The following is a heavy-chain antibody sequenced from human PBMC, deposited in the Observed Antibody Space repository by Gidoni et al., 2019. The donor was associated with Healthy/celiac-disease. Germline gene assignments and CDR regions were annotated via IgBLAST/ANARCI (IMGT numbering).Heavy chain of an antibody. CDR2: IYYSGST. D-gene: IGHD6-13*01. Sequence: QLQLQESGPGLVNPSETLSLTCTVSGGSISSSIYYWGWIRQPPGKGLEWIGSIYYSGSTYYNPSLKSRVTISVDTSKNQFSLKLSSVTAADTAVYYCARSEAPLVPRRGFDPWGQGTLVTVSS. J-gene: IGHJ5*02. CDR1: GGSISSSIYY. CDR3: ARSEAPLVPRRGFDP. V-gene: IGHV4-39*01.